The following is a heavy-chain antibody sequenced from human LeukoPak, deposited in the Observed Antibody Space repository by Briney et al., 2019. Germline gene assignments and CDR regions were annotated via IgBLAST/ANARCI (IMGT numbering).Heavy chain of an antibody. CDR3: AKDLRAVAGRGPFDY. V-gene: IGHV3-23*01. Sequence: GGSLRLSRAPSGFTFNINVTSTVREAPGGGPEWGSAVNGRGDTTYYAHSVRGGLTISRENSKNTMYLEMNSVRDEDTPAYYCAKDLRAVAGRGPFDYWGQGTLVTVSS. J-gene: IGHJ4*02. CDR1: GFTFNINV. D-gene: IGHD6-19*01. CDR2: VNGRGDTT.